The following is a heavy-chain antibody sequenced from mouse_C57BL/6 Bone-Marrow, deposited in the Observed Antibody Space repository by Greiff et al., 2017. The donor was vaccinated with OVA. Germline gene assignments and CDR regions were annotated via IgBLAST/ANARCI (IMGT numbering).Heavy chain of an antibody. D-gene: IGHD2-10*01. CDR3: TSWAYYCISEGY. CDR1: GYTFTDYY. Sequence: QVQLQQPDAELVKPGASVKISCKVSGYTFTDYYIPWVKQRPEQGLEWIGFIYPRDGSNKYNEKLKGKATLTADKSSSNAYMKLHSLTSDYSAVYCGTSWAYYCISEGYWGKGTTLTVSS. V-gene: IGHV1-78*01. J-gene: IGHJ2*01. CDR2: IYPRDGSN.